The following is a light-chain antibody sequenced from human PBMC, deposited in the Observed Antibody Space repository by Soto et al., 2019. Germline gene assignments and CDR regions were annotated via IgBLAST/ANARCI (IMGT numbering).Light chain of an antibody. CDR3: PHYDSARWT. CDR2: GAS. CDR1: QDVSSN. J-gene: IGKJ1*01. Sequence: EIVVTLSPAALSVSPKERATLSCRASQDVSSNLAWYQQKPGQAPSLLIYGASTRATGTPARFSGSGSGTEFTLTICSLQSEDYVVYFCPHYDSARWTFGLGSKVDI. V-gene: IGKV3-15*01.